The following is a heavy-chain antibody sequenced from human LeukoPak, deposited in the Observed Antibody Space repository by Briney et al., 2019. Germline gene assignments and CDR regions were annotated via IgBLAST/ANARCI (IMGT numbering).Heavy chain of an antibody. CDR2: ISGSGGST. Sequence: GGSLRLSCAASGFTFSTYTMNWVRQAPGKGLEWVAGISGSGGSTYYADSVEGRVTISRDNSKNTLYLQMNSLRAEDTAVYYCLIIGIAAAGDWFDPWGQGTLVTVSS. CDR3: LIIGIAAAGDWFDP. D-gene: IGHD6-13*01. J-gene: IGHJ5*02. CDR1: GFTFSTYT. V-gene: IGHV3-23*01.